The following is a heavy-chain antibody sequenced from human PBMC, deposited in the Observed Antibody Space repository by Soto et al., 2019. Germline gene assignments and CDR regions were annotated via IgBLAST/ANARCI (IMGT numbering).Heavy chain of an antibody. Sequence: QVQLQESGPGLVTPSGTLSVTCAVSSGSISSSYWWSWVRQPPGERLEWIGEIHHSGDTNYNPSLESRVTISVDKSKNQFSLRLSSVTAADTAMYYCARIDYGSGSDYNFDYWGQGTLVTVSS. D-gene: IGHD3-10*01. CDR1: SGSISSSYW. V-gene: IGHV4-4*02. CDR3: ARIDYGSGSDYNFDY. J-gene: IGHJ4*02. CDR2: IHHSGDT.